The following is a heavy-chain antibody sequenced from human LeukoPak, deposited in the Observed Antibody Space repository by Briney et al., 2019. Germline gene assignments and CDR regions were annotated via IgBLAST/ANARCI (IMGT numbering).Heavy chain of an antibody. CDR1: GYSFTTYW. CDR2: IYPGDSDT. CDR3: ARQFRDSSGYYSYYFDY. J-gene: IGHJ4*02. V-gene: IGHV5-51*07. Sequence: PGESLKISCKGSGYSFTTYWIGWVQQTPGRGLEWRGIIYPGDSDTRYSPSFQGPVTISADKSISTAYLQWSSLKASDTAMYYCARQFRDSSGYYSYYFDYWGQGTLVTVSS. D-gene: IGHD3-22*01.